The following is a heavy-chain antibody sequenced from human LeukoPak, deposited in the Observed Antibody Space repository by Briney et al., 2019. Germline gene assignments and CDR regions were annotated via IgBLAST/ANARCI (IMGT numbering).Heavy chain of an antibody. Sequence: GGSLRLSYAGSGFTFSSYWMSGVRQAPGKGLEWVANIKQDGSEKYYVDSVKGRFTISRDNAKNSLYLQMNSLRAEDTAVYYCARGTGNWGQGTLVTVSS. CDR3: ARGTGN. V-gene: IGHV3-7*05. J-gene: IGHJ4*02. CDR1: GFTFSSYW. CDR2: IKQDGSEK. D-gene: IGHD1-1*01.